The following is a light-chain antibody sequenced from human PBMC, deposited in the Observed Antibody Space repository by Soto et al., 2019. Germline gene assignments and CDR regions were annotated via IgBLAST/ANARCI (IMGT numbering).Light chain of an antibody. CDR2: DVS. CDR3: SSYTSSSTV. V-gene: IGLV2-14*01. CDR1: SSDVGGYNY. Sequence: QSVLTQPASVSGSPGQSITISCTGTSSDVGGYNYVSWYQQHPGKAPKLMIYDVSNRPSGVSNRFSGSKFGNTASLTISGLQAEDEADYYCSSYTSSSTVFGGGTKLTVL. J-gene: IGLJ2*01.